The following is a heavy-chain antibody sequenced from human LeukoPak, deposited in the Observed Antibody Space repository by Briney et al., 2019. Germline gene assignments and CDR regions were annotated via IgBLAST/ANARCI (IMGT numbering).Heavy chain of an antibody. D-gene: IGHD5-24*01. CDR3: ARFCVVRDGYIAYYFDY. V-gene: IGHV4-39*01. CDR2: IYYSGST. CDR1: GGSISSSSYY. Sequence: SETLSLTCTVSGGSISSSSYYWGWIRQPPGKGLEWIGSIYYSGSTYYNPSLKSRVTISVDTSKNQFSLKLSSVTAADTAVYYCARFCVVRDGYIAYYFDYWGQGTLVTVSS. J-gene: IGHJ4*02.